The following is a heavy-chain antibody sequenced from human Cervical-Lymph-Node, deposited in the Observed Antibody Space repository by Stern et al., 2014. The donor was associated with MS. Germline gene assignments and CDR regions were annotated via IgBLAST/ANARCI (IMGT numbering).Heavy chain of an antibody. CDR2: ISAYSDAT. D-gene: IGHD3-22*01. J-gene: IGHJ3*02. V-gene: IGHV1-18*01. Sequence: QMQLVQSGAEVKKPVASVTVSCKASGYNFINFGLTWVRQAPGQVLECMGWISAYSDATRYSQKVQGRVTMTTDTSTSTAYMELRSLRLDDTAVYYCVRDRMLTYYYDSTEYLFAFDIWGQGTMVTVSS. CDR3: VRDRMLTYYYDSTEYLFAFDI. CDR1: GYNFINFG.